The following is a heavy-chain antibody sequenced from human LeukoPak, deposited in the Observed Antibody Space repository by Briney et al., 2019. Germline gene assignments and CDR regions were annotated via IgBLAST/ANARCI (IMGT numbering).Heavy chain of an antibody. Sequence: GASVKVSCKASGYTFTAHHIHWVRQAPGQGLEWTGWLNPNSGGTNYAQKFQGRVTMTRDTSISTAYMELNSLRSDDTAVYYCARVDANTWYGKIDYWGQGTLVTVSS. CDR1: GYTFTAHH. J-gene: IGHJ4*02. CDR2: LNPNSGGT. V-gene: IGHV1-2*02. CDR3: ARVDANTWYGKIDY. D-gene: IGHD6-13*01.